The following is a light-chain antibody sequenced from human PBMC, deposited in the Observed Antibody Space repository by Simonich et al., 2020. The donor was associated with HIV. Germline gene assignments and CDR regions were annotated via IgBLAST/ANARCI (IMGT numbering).Light chain of an antibody. CDR2: GAS. J-gene: IGKJ5*01. Sequence: EIVMTQSPATLSVSPGERATLSCRASQSISSNLAWYQQRPGQAPRLLIYGASTRATGFPARFSGSGSGTDFTLTISSLEPEDFAVYYCQQRSSWLITFGQGTRLGIK. CDR3: QQRSSWLIT. CDR1: QSISSN. V-gene: IGKV3-11*01.